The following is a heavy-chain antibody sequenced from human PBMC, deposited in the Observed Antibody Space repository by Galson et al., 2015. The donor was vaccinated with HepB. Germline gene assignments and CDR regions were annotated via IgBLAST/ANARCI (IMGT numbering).Heavy chain of an antibody. V-gene: IGHV1-69*10. J-gene: IGHJ3*01. CDR3: ARPRLQYHEILSGHYGFDF. CDR1: GGIFSSHA. CDR2: IIPILGRG. Sequence: SVKVSCKASGGIFSSHAINWVRQAPGQGLEWMGQIIPILGRGNYAQKFQGRVTITANESSSTAHMELNSLTSDDTAVYYCARPRLQYHEILSGHYGFDFWGPGTKVTVSS. D-gene: IGHD3-22*01.